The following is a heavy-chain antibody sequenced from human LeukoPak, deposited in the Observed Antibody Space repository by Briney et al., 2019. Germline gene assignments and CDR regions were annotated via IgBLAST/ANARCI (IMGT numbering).Heavy chain of an antibody. CDR3: ARDPAVDIVVVPAAMGWFDP. CDR1: GYTFTGYY. CDR2: INPNSGGT. D-gene: IGHD2-2*01. J-gene: IGHJ5*02. Sequence: ASVKVSCKASGYTFTGYYMHWVRQAPGQGLEWMGWINPNSGGTNYAQKFQGWVTMTRDTSISTAYMELSRLRSDDTAVYYCARDPAVDIVVVPAAMGWFDPWGQGTLVTVSS. V-gene: IGHV1-2*04.